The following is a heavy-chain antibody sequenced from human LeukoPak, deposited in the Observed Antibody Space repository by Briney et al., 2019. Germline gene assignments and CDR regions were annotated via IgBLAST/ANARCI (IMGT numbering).Heavy chain of an antibody. CDR1: GGSFSGYY. CDR2: INHSGST. V-gene: IGHV4-34*01. CDR3: ARVLVVSRGGMDV. Sequence: SETLSLTCAVYGGSFSGYYWSWIRQPPGKGLEWIGEINHSGSTNYNPSLKSRVTISVDTSKNQFSLKLSSVTAADTAVYYCARVLVVSRGGMDVWGQGTTFTVSS. D-gene: IGHD2-15*01. J-gene: IGHJ6*02.